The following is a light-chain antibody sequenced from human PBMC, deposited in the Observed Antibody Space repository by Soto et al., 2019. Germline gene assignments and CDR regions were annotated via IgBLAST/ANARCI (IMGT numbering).Light chain of an antibody. Sequence: EIVLTQSPGTLSLSPGERATLSCRATQSVSSKYLAWYQQKPGQAPRLLIYGASSRPTGIPDRFSGSGSGTDFTLTISRLEPEDFAVYYCQHSWTVGQGTNVEIK. CDR2: GAS. J-gene: IGKJ1*01. V-gene: IGKV3-20*01. CDR3: QHSWT. CDR1: QSVSSKY.